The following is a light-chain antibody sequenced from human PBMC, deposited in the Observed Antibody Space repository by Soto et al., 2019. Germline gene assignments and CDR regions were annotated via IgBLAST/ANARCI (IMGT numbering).Light chain of an antibody. CDR1: SSDVGSYNR. CDR3: SSFTSDTTYV. Sequence: ALTQPPSVSGSPGQSVAVAGTGTSSDVGSYNRVSWYQQPPGTAPKLMIYEVSNRPSGVPDRLSGSKSGNTASLTISGLQAEDEADYYCSSFTSDTTYVFGTGTKVTVL. J-gene: IGLJ1*01. CDR2: EVS. V-gene: IGLV2-18*02.